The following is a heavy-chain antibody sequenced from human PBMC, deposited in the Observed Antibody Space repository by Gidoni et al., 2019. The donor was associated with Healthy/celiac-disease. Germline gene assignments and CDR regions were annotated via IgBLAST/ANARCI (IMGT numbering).Heavy chain of an antibody. Sequence: EVQLVESGGGLVQPGGSLRLSCAASGLTFSSYSMNWVRQAPGKGLEWVTYISSSSSTIYYADSVKGRFTISRDNAKNSLYLQMNSLRAEDTAVYYCARVVISRSMDVWGQGTTVTVSS. CDR2: ISSSSSTI. V-gene: IGHV3-48*01. CDR3: ARVVISRSMDV. J-gene: IGHJ6*02. CDR1: GLTFSSYS.